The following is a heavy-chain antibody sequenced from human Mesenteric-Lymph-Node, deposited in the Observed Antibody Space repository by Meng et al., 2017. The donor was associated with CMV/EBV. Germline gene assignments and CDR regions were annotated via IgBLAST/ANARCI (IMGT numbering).Heavy chain of an antibody. D-gene: IGHD6-19*01. CDR3: ARPFPSWQSPRLDPFGA. J-gene: IGHJ5*02. CDR1: GDSISSFYY. Sequence: QLQRGDSGPGQVKPSAPLSLTCTVSGDSISSFYYWGWIRQPPGRGLEWIGSVHYTGSTYYSPSLKSRVTVSVDTSKNQFSLRLTSVTAADTAVYYCARPFPSWQSPRLDPFGAWGQGTLVTVSS. CDR2: VHYTGST. V-gene: IGHV4-39*01.